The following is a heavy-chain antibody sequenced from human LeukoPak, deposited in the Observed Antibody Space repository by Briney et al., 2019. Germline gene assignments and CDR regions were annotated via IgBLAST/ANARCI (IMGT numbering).Heavy chain of an antibody. CDR3: ASDRTSGLDGIGV. CDR2: INWNGGST. D-gene: IGHD3/OR15-3a*01. J-gene: IGHJ4*02. Sequence: GGSLRLSCAGSGCCLDDHGTKLLRQAPGKGLEWVSGINWNGGSTGYADSVKGRFTISRDNAKNSLYLQMNSLRAEDTALYYFASDRTSGLDGIGVWGQGTLVTVSS. V-gene: IGHV3-20*04. CDR1: GCCLDDHG.